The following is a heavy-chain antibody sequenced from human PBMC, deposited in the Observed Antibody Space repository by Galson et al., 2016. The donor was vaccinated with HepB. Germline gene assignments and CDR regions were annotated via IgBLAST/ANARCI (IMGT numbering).Heavy chain of an antibody. CDR1: GFTFSAYG. CDR3: AIPDY. J-gene: IGHJ4*02. V-gene: IGHV3-30*03. CDR2: ISHAGNRD. Sequence: SLRLSCAASGFTFSAYGMHWVRQAPGKGLEWVALISHAGNRDFYADSVKGRFTIARDNSNNTLFLQMNSLSPEDTAIYYCAIPDYWGQGTLVTASS.